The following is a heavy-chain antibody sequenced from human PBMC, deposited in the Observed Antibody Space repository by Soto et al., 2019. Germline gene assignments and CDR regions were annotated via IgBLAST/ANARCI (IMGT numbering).Heavy chain of an antibody. D-gene: IGHD5-18*01. Sequence: ASVKVSCKASGYTLSDAKINWVRQAPGQRLEWMGWINAGNDNTKYSQNFQGRVTITRDTSASTVYMEVSSLRSEDTAVYYCAREGDGYKYDYWGQGTLVTVSS. J-gene: IGHJ4*02. CDR3: AREGDGYKYDY. CDR1: GYTLSDAK. V-gene: IGHV1-3*01. CDR2: INAGNDNT.